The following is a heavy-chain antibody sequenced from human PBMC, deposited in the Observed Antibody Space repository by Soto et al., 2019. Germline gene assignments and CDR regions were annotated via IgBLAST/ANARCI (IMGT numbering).Heavy chain of an antibody. Sequence: GGSLRLSCAASGFTFSSYAMHWVRQAPGKGLEWVAVISYDGSNKYYADSVKGRFTVSRDNSKNTLYLQMNSLRAEDTAVYYCARDLIAARGFVSYYYYYGMDVWGQGTTVTVSS. CDR3: ARDLIAARGFVSYYYYYGMDV. V-gene: IGHV3-30-3*01. J-gene: IGHJ6*02. D-gene: IGHD6-6*01. CDR1: GFTFSSYA. CDR2: ISYDGSNK.